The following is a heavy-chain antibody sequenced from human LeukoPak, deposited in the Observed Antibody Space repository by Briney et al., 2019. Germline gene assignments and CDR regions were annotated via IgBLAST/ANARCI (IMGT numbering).Heavy chain of an antibody. CDR1: GYSLGSYW. CDR3: ARSVSYGSGSYSLY. D-gene: IGHD3-10*01. J-gene: IGHJ4*02. V-gene: IGHV5-10-1*01. Sequence: GESLKISCKASGYSLGSYWISWVRQMPGKGLEYMGRIDPSDSYTNFSPSFQGHVTISADKSISTAYLQWSSLKASDPAMYYCARSVSYGSGSYSLYWGQGTLVTVSS. CDR2: IDPSDSYT.